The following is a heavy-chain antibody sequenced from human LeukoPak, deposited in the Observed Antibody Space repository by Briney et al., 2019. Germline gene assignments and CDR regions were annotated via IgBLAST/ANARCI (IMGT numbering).Heavy chain of an antibody. Sequence: PSETLSLTCTVSGGSISSSSYYWGWIRQPPGKGLEWIGSIYYSGSTYYNPSLKSRVTISVDTSKNQFSLKLSSVTAADTAVYCCARRLTRYYFDYWGQGTLVTVSS. D-gene: IGHD2-21*02. V-gene: IGHV4-39*01. CDR3: ARRLTRYYFDY. J-gene: IGHJ4*02. CDR2: IYYSGST. CDR1: GGSISSSSYY.